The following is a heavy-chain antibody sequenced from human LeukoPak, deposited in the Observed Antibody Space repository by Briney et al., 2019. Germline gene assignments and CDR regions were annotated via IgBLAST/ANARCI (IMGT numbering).Heavy chain of an antibody. CDR3: ARDASFIAAASYGMDV. D-gene: IGHD6-13*01. CDR1: GYTFTSYY. V-gene: IGHV1-46*01. CDR2: VNPSGGST. J-gene: IGHJ6*02. Sequence: ASVKVSCKASGYTFTSYYMHWVRQAPGQGLEWMGIVNPSGGSTSYAQKFQGRVTMTRDTSTSTVYMELSSLRSEDTAVYYCARDASFIAAASYGMDVWGQGTTVTVSS.